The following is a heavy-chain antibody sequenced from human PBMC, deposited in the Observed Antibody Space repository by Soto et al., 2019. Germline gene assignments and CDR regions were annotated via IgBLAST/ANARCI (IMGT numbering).Heavy chain of an antibody. D-gene: IGHD2-2*01. Sequence: ASVKVSCKASGYTFTSYGISWVRQAPGQGLEWMGWINVYNGNTNYAQKFQGRVTMITDTSTSTAYMELRSLRSDDTAVYYCAKGGPDCASTTCYLLVAFDIWGQGTLVTVSS. V-gene: IGHV1-18*01. J-gene: IGHJ4*02. CDR2: INVYNGNT. CDR3: AKGGPDCASTTCYLLVAFDI. CDR1: GYTFTSYG.